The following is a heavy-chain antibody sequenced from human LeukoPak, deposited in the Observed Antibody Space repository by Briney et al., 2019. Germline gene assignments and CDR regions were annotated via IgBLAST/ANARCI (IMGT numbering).Heavy chain of an antibody. J-gene: IGHJ4*02. D-gene: IGHD2-15*01. CDR3: ARDRGSNDPIDY. Sequence: GGSLRLSCAASGFTFSKYGMHWVRQAPGKGLEWVAVIWHNGSNKYYADSVKGRFTTSRDNSKNTLYLQMNSLRAEDTAVYYCARDRGSNDPIDYWGQGTLVTVSS. V-gene: IGHV3-33*01. CDR2: IWHNGSNK. CDR1: GFTFSKYG.